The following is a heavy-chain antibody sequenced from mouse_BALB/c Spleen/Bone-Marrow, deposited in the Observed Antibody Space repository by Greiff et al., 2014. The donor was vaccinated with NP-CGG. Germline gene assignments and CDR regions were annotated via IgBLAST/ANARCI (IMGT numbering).Heavy chain of an antibody. D-gene: IGHD2-1*01. CDR1: GYTFTSYW. CDR2: INPGNGRT. J-gene: IGHJ3*01. Sequence: VQLQESGAELVKPGASVKLSCKASGYTFTSYWMHWVKQRPGQGLEWIGGINPGNGRTNYNEKFKNKATLTVDKSSSTAYMQLSTVTSDDSAVDSYAGGNYFAYRGQGTPVTVSA. CDR3: AGGNYFAY. V-gene: IGHV1S81*02.